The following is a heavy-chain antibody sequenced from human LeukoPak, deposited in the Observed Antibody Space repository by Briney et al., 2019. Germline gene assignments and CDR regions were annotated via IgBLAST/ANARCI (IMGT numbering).Heavy chain of an antibody. V-gene: IGHV3-15*01. CDR3: STDGNFDY. CDR1: GLTLTYAW. J-gene: IGHJ4*02. Sequence: GGSLRLSCAASGLTLTYAWMTWVRQAPGKGLEWVGRIKSKSEGGTTDYAAPVKGRFNVSRDDSKNTLYLQMNSLKTEDTAVYYCSTDGNFDYWGQGTLVTVSS. CDR2: IKSKSEGGTT.